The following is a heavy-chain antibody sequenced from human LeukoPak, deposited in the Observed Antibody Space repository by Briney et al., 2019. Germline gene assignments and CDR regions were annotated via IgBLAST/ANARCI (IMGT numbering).Heavy chain of an antibody. J-gene: IGHJ3*02. CDR1: GYTFTSYD. Sequence: ASVKVSCKASGYTFTSYDINWVRQATGQGLEWMGWMNPNSGNTGYAQKFQGRVTMTRNTSISTAYMELSSLRSEDTAAYYCARGAYYYDSSGYPWVDAFDIWGQGTMVTVSS. V-gene: IGHV1-8*01. CDR3: ARGAYYYDSSGYPWVDAFDI. D-gene: IGHD3-22*01. CDR2: MNPNSGNT.